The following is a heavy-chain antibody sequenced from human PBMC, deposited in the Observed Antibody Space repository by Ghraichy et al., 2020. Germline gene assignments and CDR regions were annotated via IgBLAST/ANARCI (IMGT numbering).Heavy chain of an antibody. J-gene: IGHJ2*01. CDR2: IYPDDSQT. CDR3: ARFGAPHFENWYFDV. V-gene: IGHV5-51*01. CDR1: GHGFSDYW. Sequence: GESLNISCKSSGHGFSDYWIGWMRQMPGRGLECMGIIYPDDSQTKYSPSFQGQVTMSVDKSINTAYLQWRSLTASDTAMYYCARFGAPHFENWYFDVWGRGTLVTVFS. D-gene: IGHD4/OR15-4a*01.